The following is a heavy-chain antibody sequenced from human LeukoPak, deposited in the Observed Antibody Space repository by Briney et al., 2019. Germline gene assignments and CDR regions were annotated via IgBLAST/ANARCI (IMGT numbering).Heavy chain of an antibody. D-gene: IGHD6-13*01. CDR2: IYYSGST. CDR1: GGSISSGGYY. J-gene: IGHJ4*02. CDR3: ARDNGSSWYLDY. V-gene: IGHV4-31*03. Sequence: PSQTLSLTCTVSGGSISSGGYYWSWIRQPPGKGLEWIGYIYYSGSTYYNPSLKSRVTISVDTSKNQFSLKLSSVTAADTAVYYCARDNGSSWYLDYWGQGTLVTVSS.